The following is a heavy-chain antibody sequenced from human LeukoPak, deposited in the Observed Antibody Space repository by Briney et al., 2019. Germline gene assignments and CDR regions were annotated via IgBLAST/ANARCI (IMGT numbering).Heavy chain of an antibody. D-gene: IGHD2/OR15-2a*01. CDR2: ISYDGSNK. V-gene: IGHV3-30*01. CDR1: GFTFSSCA. J-gene: IGHJ6*03. Sequence: GGSLRLSCAASGFTFSSCAMHWVRQAPGKGLEWVAVISYDGSNKYYADSVKGRFTISRDNSKNTLYLQMNSLRAEDTAVYYCARDSTFFYYYYMDVWGKGTTVTVSS. CDR3: ARDSTFFYYYYMDV.